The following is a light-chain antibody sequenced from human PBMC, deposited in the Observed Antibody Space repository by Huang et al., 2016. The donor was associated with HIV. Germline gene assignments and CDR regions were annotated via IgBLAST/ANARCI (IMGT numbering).Light chain of an antibody. CDR3: QQYGSSPPYT. CDR2: GSF. Sequence: EIVLTQSPGTLSLSPGERATLSCRASQTITSNSLAWYQQQPGQAPRRIIYGSFSRATGSPDRFRGSGSGTDFTLTITRLEPEDFAVYYCQQYGSSPPYTFGQGTKLEIK. CDR1: QTITSNS. J-gene: IGKJ2*01. V-gene: IGKV3-20*01.